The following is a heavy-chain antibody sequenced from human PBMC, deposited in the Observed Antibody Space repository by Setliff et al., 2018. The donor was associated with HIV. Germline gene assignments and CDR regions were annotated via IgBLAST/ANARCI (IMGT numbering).Heavy chain of an antibody. V-gene: IGHV3-7*03. CDR1: GFTFSNSW. CDR2: IKKDGSDK. D-gene: IGHD3-10*01. Sequence: LRLSCAASGFTFSNSWMTWVRQAPGKGLEWVANIKKDGSDKFYVDSVKGRFAISRDNAKNSLNLEMNSLRAEDTAIYYCARDWLVREIIAVYYFDHWGQGTLVTVSS. CDR3: ARDWLVREIIAVYYFDH. J-gene: IGHJ4*02.